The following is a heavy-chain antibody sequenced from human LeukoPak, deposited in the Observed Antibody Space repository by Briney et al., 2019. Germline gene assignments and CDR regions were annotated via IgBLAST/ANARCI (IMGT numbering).Heavy chain of an antibody. CDR3: AREGGVLSSSGCYSLGFDY. CDR2: IIPIFGTA. CDR1: GGTFSSYA. D-gene: IGHD3-22*01. V-gene: IGHV1-69*13. J-gene: IGHJ4*02. Sequence: SVKVSCKASGGTFSSYAISWVRQAPGQGLEWMGGIIPIFGTANYAQKFQGRVTITADESTSTAYMELSSLRSEDTAVYYCAREGGVLSSSGCYSLGFDYWGQGTLVTVSS.